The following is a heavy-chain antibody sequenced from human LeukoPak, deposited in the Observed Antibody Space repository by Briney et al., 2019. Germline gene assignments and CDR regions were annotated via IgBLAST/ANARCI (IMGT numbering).Heavy chain of an antibody. CDR3: AKDGVILAPGVYWYMDV. CDR2: IRNDGAKT. D-gene: IGHD3-16*02. V-gene: IGHV3-30*02. J-gene: IGHJ6*03. Sequence: GGSLRLSCAASGFTFSSYGMHWVRQAPGKGLEWVAFIRNDGAKTYYADSAKGRFTISRDNSRNTLYLQMNSLTAEDTAVFYCAKDGVILAPGVYWYMDVWGRGTTVTVSS. CDR1: GFTFSSYG.